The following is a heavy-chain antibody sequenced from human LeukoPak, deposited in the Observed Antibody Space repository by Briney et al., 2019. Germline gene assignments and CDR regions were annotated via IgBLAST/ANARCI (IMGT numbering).Heavy chain of an antibody. V-gene: IGHV3-23*01. CDR3: AKAWIAAAYKLLFDY. CDR1: GFTFSSYG. D-gene: IGHD6-13*01. CDR2: ISGSGGST. Sequence: HPGGSLRLSCAASGFTFSSYGMSWVRQAPGKGLEWVSAISGSGGSTYYADSVKGRFTISRDNSKNTLYLQMNSLRAEDTAVYYCAKAWIAAAYKLLFDYWGQGTLVTVSS. J-gene: IGHJ4*02.